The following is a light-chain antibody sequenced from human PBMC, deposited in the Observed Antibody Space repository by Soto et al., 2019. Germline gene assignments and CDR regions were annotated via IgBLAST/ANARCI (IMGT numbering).Light chain of an antibody. CDR3: QQYYSFPHT. J-gene: IGKJ2*01. V-gene: IGKV4-1*01. CDR1: QNVLYSSKNRNY. CDR2: WAS. Sequence: DIVMTQSPDSLAVSLGERASINCKSSQNVLYSSKNRNYLAWYQQKPGQPPKLLIYWASSRESGVPDRFSGSGSGTDFTLTISSLQAEDVALYYCQQYYSFPHTFGQGTKVDIK.